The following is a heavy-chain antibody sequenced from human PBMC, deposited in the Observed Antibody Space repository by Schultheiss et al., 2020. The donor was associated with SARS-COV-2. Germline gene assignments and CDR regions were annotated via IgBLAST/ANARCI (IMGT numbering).Heavy chain of an antibody. CDR2: IYYSGST. J-gene: IGHJ6*02. V-gene: IGHV4-31*03. Sequence: SQTLSLTCTVSGGSVSSGSYYWSWIRQPPGKGLEWIGYIYYSGSTYYNPSLKSRVTISVDTSKNQFSLKLNSVTAADTAVYYCARATTVTTFFYDYYGMDVWGQGTTVTVSS. D-gene: IGHD4-11*01. CDR1: GGSVSSGSYY. CDR3: ARATTVTTFFYDYYGMDV.